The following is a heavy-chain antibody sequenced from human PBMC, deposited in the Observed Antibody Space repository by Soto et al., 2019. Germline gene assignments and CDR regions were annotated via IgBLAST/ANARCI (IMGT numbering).Heavy chain of an antibody. D-gene: IGHD4-17*01. CDR1: GGTFSSYT. CDR3: ARANYGDYEESAYFDY. J-gene: IGHJ4*02. V-gene: IGHV1-69*02. Sequence: QVQLVQSGAEVKKPGSSVKVSCKASGGTFSSYTISWVRQGPGQGLEWMGRIIPILGIANYAQKFQGRVTITADKSTSTAYMELSSLRSEDTAVYYCARANYGDYEESAYFDYWGQGTLVTVSS. CDR2: IIPILGIA.